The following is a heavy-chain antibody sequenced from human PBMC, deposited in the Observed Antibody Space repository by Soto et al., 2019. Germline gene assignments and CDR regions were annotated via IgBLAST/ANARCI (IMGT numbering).Heavy chain of an antibody. D-gene: IGHD5-18*01. CDR1: GGSFSGYY. J-gene: IGHJ5*02. CDR2: INHSGST. CDR3: ARGVGYSYGYQSYWFDP. Sequence: SETLSLTCAVYGGSFSGYYWSWIRQPPGKGLEWIGEINHSGSTNYNPSLKSRVTISVDTSKNQFSLKLSSVTAADTAVYYCARGVGYSYGYQSYWFDPWGQGTLVTVSS. V-gene: IGHV4-34*01.